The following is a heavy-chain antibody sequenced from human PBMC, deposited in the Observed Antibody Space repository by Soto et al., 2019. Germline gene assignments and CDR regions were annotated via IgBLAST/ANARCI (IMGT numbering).Heavy chain of an antibody. J-gene: IGHJ4*02. CDR3: ARGGIGAARTQQFFGY. V-gene: IGHV3-33*01. Sequence: GGSLRLSCAASGFTFSSYGMHWVRQAPGKGLEWVAVIWYDGSNKYYADSVKGRFTISRDNSKNTLYLQMNSLRAEDTAVYYCARGGIGAARTQQFFGYWGQGTLVTVSS. CDR1: GFTFSSYG. CDR2: IWYDGSNK. D-gene: IGHD6-6*01.